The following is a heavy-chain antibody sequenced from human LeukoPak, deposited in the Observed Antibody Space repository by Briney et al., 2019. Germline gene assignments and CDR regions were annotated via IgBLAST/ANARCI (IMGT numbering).Heavy chain of an antibody. CDR2: IYHSGST. D-gene: IGHD3-22*01. CDR1: GGSISSSNW. J-gene: IGHJ3*02. V-gene: IGHV4-4*02. CDR3: ARAPLITMIVVVSTGGAFDI. Sequence: PSETLSLTCAVSGGSISSSNWWSWVRQPPGKGLEWIGEIYHSGSTNYNPSLKSRVTISVDKSKNQFSLKLSSVTAADTAVYYCARAPLITMIVVVSTGGAFDIWGQGTMVTVSS.